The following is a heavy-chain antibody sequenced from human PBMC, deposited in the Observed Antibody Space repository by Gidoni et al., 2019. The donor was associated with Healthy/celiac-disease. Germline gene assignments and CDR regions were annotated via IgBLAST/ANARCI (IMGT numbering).Heavy chain of an antibody. CDR3: ARGYCSGGSCHQYYYYGMDV. Sequence: QVQLVQSGAEVKKPGASVKVSCKASGYTFTGYYMHWVRQAPGQGLEWMGWINPNSGGTNYAQKFQGRVTMTRDTSISTAYMELSRLRSDDTAVYYCARGYCSGGSCHQYYYYGMDVWGQGTTVTVSS. D-gene: IGHD2-15*01. V-gene: IGHV1-2*02. CDR1: GYTFTGYY. J-gene: IGHJ6*02. CDR2: INPNSGGT.